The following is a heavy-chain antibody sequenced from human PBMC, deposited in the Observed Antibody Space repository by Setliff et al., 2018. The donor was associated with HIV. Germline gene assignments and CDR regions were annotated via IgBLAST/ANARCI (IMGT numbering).Heavy chain of an antibody. CDR3: ARDREESLWFGDLHYMDV. D-gene: IGHD3-10*01. CDR2: IWYDGSYK. J-gene: IGHJ6*03. CDR1: GFTFSRYG. V-gene: IGHV3-33*01. Sequence: GESLRLSCAASGFTFSRYGMHWVRQAPGKGLEWVALIWYDGSYKYYADSVKGRFTISRDNSKNTLCVQMNSLRAEDTAAYYCARDREESLWFGDLHYMDVWGKGTTVTVSS.